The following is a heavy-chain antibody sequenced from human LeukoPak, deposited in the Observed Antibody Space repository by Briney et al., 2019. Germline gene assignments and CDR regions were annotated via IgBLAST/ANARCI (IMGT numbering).Heavy chain of an antibody. CDR2: IYTSGST. D-gene: IGHD3/OR15-3a*01. J-gene: IGHJ3*02. V-gene: IGHV4-4*07. Sequence: PAETLSLTCTASGVSISSYYWSWIRQPAGKGLEWVGRIYTSGSTNYNPSLKSRVSMSVGTSKNQFPLKLSSLPAADTAVYYCARVWAGYYPSLDAFDIWGQGTMVTVSS. CDR3: ARVWAGYYPSLDAFDI. CDR1: GVSISSYY.